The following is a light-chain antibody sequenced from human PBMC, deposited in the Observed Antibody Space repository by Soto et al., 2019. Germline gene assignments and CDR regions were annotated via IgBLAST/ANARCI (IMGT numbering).Light chain of an antibody. Sequence: QSALTQPPSTAGSTGQSVSISCTGTSSDIGAYNYVSWYQEHPGKAPKLIIYEVSKRPSGVPDRFSGSKSGNTASLTVSGLQAEDEGNYYCNSYAGSNNLVFGGGTKLTVL. CDR2: EVS. J-gene: IGLJ2*01. CDR1: SSDIGAYNY. V-gene: IGLV2-8*01. CDR3: NSYAGSNNLV.